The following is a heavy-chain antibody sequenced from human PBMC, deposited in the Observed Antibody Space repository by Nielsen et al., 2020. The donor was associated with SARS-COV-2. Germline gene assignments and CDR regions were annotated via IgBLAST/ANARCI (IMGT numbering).Heavy chain of an antibody. D-gene: IGHD3-9*01. Sequence: WIRQPPGKGPEWVSYISASGRTIYYADSVKGRFTISRDNAKNSLYLQMNSLRDEDTAVYYCAREIGSTTHYDILTGYYRSYYYGMDVWGQGTTVTVSS. V-gene: IGHV3-48*02. CDR2: ISASGRTI. CDR3: AREIGSTTHYDILTGYYRSYYYGMDV. J-gene: IGHJ6*02.